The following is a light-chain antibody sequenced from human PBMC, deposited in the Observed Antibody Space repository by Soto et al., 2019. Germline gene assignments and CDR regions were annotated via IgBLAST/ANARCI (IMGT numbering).Light chain of an antibody. V-gene: IGLV2-14*01. CDR2: DVS. J-gene: IGLJ3*02. CDR3: TSYTTTAVL. CDR1: SSDVGAYNF. Sequence: QSALTQPASVSGSPGQSITISCTGTSSDVGAYNFVAWYQQYPGKAPKLMIYDVSNRPSGVSNRFSGSKSDSTASLTISGLQAEDEADYFCTSYTTTAVLFGGGTKLTVL.